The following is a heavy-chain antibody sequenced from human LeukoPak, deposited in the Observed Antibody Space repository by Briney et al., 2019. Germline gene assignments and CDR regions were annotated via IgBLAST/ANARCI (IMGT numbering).Heavy chain of an antibody. Sequence: ASVKVSCKASGYTFTSYDINWVRQATGQGLEWMGWMNPNSGNTGYAQKFQGRVTMTRDTSTSTVYMELSSLGSEDTAVYYCAREGGPIAAAGLSWGQGTLVTVSS. V-gene: IGHV1-8*01. D-gene: IGHD6-13*01. CDR3: AREGGPIAAAGLS. J-gene: IGHJ4*02. CDR2: MNPNSGNT. CDR1: GYTFTSYD.